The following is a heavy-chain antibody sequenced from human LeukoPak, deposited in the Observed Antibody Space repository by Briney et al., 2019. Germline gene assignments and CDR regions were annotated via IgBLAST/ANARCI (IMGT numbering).Heavy chain of an antibody. J-gene: IGHJ5*02. CDR2: ISPSGGST. D-gene: IGHD5-24*01. V-gene: IGHV1-46*01. Sequence: ASVNVSCKAFGYTFTGYWMHWVRQAPGQGPECMGVISPSGGSTIYAQKFKGRVTLTRDMSTSTDYLELSSLRSEDTAVYYCARDNSVRDEAWWFNPWGQGTLVTVSS. CDR1: GYTFTGYW. CDR3: ARDNSVRDEAWWFNP.